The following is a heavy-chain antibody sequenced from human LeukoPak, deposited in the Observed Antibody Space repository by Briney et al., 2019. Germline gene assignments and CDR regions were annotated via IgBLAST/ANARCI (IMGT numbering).Heavy chain of an antibody. J-gene: IGHJ4*02. CDR1: GFTFSSYG. Sequence: GRSLRLSCAASGFTFSSYGMHWVRQAPGKGLEWVAVIWYDGSNKYYADSVKGRFTISRGNSKNTLYLQMNSLRAEDTAVYYCAKDPTSYYYDSSGYPSGYFDYWGQGTLVTVSS. D-gene: IGHD3-22*01. CDR3: AKDPTSYYYDSSGYPSGYFDY. V-gene: IGHV3-33*06. CDR2: IWYDGSNK.